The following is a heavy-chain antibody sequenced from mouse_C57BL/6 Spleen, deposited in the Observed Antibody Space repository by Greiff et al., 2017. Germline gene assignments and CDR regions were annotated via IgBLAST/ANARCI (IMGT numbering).Heavy chain of an antibody. J-gene: IGHJ4*01. CDR2: IYPGGGYT. CDR3: ARHYDSRRNYAMDY. CDR1: GYTFTNYW. Sequence: VQLQQSGAELVRPGTSVKMSCKASGYTFTNYWIGWAKQRPGHGLEWIGDIYPGGGYTNYNEKFKGKATLTADKSSSTAYMQFSSLTSEDSAIYYCARHYDSRRNYAMDYWGQGTSVTVSS. V-gene: IGHV1-63*01. D-gene: IGHD2-4*01.